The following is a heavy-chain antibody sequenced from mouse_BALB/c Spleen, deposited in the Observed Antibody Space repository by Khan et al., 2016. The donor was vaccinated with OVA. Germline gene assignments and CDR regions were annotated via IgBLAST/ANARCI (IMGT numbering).Heavy chain of an antibody. CDR2: IWSDGST. V-gene: IGHV2-6-1*01. CDR3: ARQPYYHYNILDY. CDR1: GFSLTNYG. J-gene: IGHJ4*01. D-gene: IGHD2-4*01. Sequence: QVQLKESGPGLAAPSQSLSITCTLSGFSLTNYGVHWVRQPPGKGLEWLVVIWSDGSTTYNSALKSRLTITTDNSQSQVFLKMNSLQTDDTAIYFCARQPYYHYNILDYWGQGTSVTVSS.